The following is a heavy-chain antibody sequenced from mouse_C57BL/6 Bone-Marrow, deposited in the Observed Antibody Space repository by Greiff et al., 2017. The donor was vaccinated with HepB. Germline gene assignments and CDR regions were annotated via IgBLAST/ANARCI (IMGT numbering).Heavy chain of an antibody. Sequence: VQLQQSGPELVKPGASVKISCKASGYSFTSYYIHWVKQRPGQGLEWIGWIYPGSGNTKYNEKFKGKATLTADTSSSTAYMQLSSLTSEDSAVYYCARPDYDWYFDYWGQGTTLTVSS. V-gene: IGHV1-66*01. CDR1: GYSFTSYY. CDR2: IYPGSGNT. CDR3: ARPDYDWYFDY. D-gene: IGHD2-4*01. J-gene: IGHJ2*01.